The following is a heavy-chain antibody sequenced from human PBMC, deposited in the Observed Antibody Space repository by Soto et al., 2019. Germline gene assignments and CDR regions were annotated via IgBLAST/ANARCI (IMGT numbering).Heavy chain of an antibody. V-gene: IGHV5-51*01. Sequence: GESLKISCRTSGYRFTSYWIAWVRQMPGKGLEWMGIIFPSDSDTRYSPSFQGQVTISADRSTSTVFLQWASLKASDTAVYFCARKDKSGYFNWFDPWGQGTMVTVSS. CDR2: IFPSDSDT. CDR1: GYRFTSYW. D-gene: IGHD3-22*01. J-gene: IGHJ5*02. CDR3: ARKDKSGYFNWFDP.